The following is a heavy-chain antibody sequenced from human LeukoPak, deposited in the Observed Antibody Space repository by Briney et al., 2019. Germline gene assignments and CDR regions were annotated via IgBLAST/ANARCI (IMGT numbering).Heavy chain of an antibody. CDR3: ARVKEWLPDY. J-gene: IGHJ4*02. Sequence: GGSLRLSCAASGFTFSSYSMNWVRQAPGKGLEWVSSISSSSSYIYYADSVKGRFTIYRDNAKSSLYLQMNSLRAEDTGVYYCARVKEWLPDYWGEGTLVTVSS. D-gene: IGHD3-3*01. CDR2: ISSSSSYI. CDR1: GFTFSSYS. V-gene: IGHV3-21*01.